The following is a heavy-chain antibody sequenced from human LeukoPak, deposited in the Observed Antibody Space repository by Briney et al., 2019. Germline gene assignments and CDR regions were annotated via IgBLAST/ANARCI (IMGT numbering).Heavy chain of an antibody. D-gene: IGHD6-6*01. CDR2: ISSSSSYI. CDR1: GFTFSSYS. V-gene: IGHV3-21*04. Sequence: KPGGSLRLSCAASGFTFSSYSMNWVRQAPGKGLEWVSSISSSSSYIYYADSVKGRFTISRDNSKNTLYLQMNSLRAEDTAVYYCAKEKQLPGFLVYWGQGTLVTVSS. CDR3: AKEKQLPGFLVY. J-gene: IGHJ4*02.